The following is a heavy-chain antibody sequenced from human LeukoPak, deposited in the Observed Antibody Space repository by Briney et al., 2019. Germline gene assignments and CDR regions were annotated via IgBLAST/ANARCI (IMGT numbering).Heavy chain of an antibody. V-gene: IGHV4-30-4*01. CDR1: GGSISSGDYY. CDR2: IYYSGST. D-gene: IGHD5-12*01. J-gene: IGHJ4*02. Sequence: SETLSLTCTVSGGSISSGDYYWSWLRQPPGKGLEWIGYIYYSGSTYYNPSLKSRVTISVDTSKNQFSLKLSSVTAADTAVYYCARVYSGYDFFDYWGQGTLVTVSS. CDR3: ARVYSGYDFFDY.